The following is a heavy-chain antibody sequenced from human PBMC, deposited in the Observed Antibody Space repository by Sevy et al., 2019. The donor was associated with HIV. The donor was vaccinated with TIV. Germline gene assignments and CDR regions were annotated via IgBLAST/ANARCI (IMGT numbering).Heavy chain of an antibody. Sequence: GEALKISCKGSGYSFTSYWIGWGRQMPGKGLEWRGIIYPGDSDTRYSPSYQGQVTISPDKSISTAYLQWRSLKASDTAMYYCARQYQNGAPALFDYWGQGTLVTVSS. V-gene: IGHV5-51*01. D-gene: IGHD4-17*01. CDR3: ARQYQNGAPALFDY. J-gene: IGHJ4*02. CDR1: GYSFTSYW. CDR2: IYPGDSDT.